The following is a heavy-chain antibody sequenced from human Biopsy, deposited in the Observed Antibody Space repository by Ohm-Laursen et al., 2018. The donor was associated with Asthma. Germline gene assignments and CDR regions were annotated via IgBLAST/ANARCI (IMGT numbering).Heavy chain of an antibody. CDR3: ARIPRRSGSYFVDY. CDR1: GDSITSGGCC. J-gene: IGHJ4*02. V-gene: IGHV4-31*03. CDR2: IHHSGTS. Sequence: TLSCTCTVTGDSITSGGCCWNWTRQHPGKGLEWIGDIHHSGTSYFNPSLKSRVSFSRDTSKNQFSLRLSSVTAADTAMYYCARIPRRSGSYFVDYWGQGTLVTVSS. D-gene: IGHD3-22*01.